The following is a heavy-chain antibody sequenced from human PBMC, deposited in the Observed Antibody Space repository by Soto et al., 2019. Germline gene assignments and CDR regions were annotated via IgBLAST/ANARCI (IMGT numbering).Heavy chain of an antibody. CDR1: GFTFSIYS. Sequence: PGGSLRLSCAASGFTFSIYSMNWFRQAPGKGLEWISYIIHSSTTIYYADSVKGRFTISRDNAKSSLYLQMNSLRAEDTAVYYCAKDWGLDWLLQDRFDYWGQGTLVTVSS. D-gene: IGHD3-9*01. V-gene: IGHV3-48*01. J-gene: IGHJ4*02. CDR2: IIHSSTTI. CDR3: AKDWGLDWLLQDRFDY.